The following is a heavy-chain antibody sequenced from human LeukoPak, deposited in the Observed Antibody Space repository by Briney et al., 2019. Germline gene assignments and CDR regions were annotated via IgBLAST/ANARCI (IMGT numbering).Heavy chain of an antibody. J-gene: IGHJ2*01. CDR1: GGSFSGYY. CDR2: IHYSGST. CDR3: ARGLATSSWYFDL. D-gene: IGHD2-2*01. V-gene: IGHV4-59*01. Sequence: SETLSLTCAVYGGSFSGYYWSWIRQPPGKGLEWIGYIHYSGSTNHNPSLKSRVTISIDTSKNQLSLKLTSVTAADTAVYYCARGLATSSWYFDLWGRGTLVTVSS.